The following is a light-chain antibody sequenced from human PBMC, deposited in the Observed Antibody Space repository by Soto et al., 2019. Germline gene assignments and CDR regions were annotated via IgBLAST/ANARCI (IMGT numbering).Light chain of an antibody. CDR1: SSDVGGYNF. J-gene: IGLJ2*01. CDR2: DVR. CDR3: SSYPSSSPVI. V-gene: IGLV2-14*03. Sequence: QSALTQPASVSGSPGQSITISCTGTSSDVGGYNFVSLYQQQSGKAPQFIIYDVRNRPSGVSNRLPGSRSGNMDSLTISGLQAEDEADYYCSSYPSSSPVIFGGGTQLTVL.